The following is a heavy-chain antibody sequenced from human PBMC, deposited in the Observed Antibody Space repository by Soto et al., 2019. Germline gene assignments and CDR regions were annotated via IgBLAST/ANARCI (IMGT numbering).Heavy chain of an antibody. CDR3: ASTLIGDCFEH. CDR1: GFTFSSYW. CDR2: IKQDGSEK. Sequence: GGSLRLSCAASGFTFSSYWMIWVRQAPGKGLEWVANIKQDGSEKYYVDSVKGRFTISRDNAKNSLYLQMNSLETDVYFVDNRASTLIGDCFEHWGQGILVTVSS. V-gene: IGHV3-7*01. D-gene: IGHD2-2*03. J-gene: IGHJ1*01.